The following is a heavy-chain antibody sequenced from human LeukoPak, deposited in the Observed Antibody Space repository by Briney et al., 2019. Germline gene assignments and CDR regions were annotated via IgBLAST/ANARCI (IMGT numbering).Heavy chain of an antibody. Sequence: ASVKVSCKASGYTFTSYGISWVRQAPGQGLEWMGWISAYNGNTNYAQKLQGRVTMTTDTSTSTAYMELRSLRSDDTAVYYCARDDPFYYYDSSGYSHPDYWGQGTLVTVSS. CDR2: ISAYNGNT. CDR3: ARDDPFYYYDSSGYSHPDY. CDR1: GYTFTSYG. J-gene: IGHJ4*02. D-gene: IGHD3-22*01. V-gene: IGHV1-18*01.